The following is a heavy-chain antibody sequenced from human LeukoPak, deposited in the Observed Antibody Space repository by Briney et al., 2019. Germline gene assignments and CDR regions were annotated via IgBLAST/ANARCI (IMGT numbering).Heavy chain of an antibody. D-gene: IGHD3-9*01. CDR2: INGDGRDK. Sequence: GGSLRLSCAASGFTFSSYWMNGGRQAPGKGLEGGANINGDGRDKYYVGSVRGRLTISRDNADNALYLQMNSLRGDDTALYYCARGVDSAIDWWGQGTLVTVSS. J-gene: IGHJ4*02. CDR1: GFTFSSYW. CDR3: ARGVDSAIDW. V-gene: IGHV3-7*01.